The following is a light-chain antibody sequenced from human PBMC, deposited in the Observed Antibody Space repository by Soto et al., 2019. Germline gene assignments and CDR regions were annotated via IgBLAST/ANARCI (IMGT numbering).Light chain of an antibody. CDR1: QDVGSL. Sequence: EVALTQSPATLSLSAGERASLSCRASQDVGSLIAWYQQKPGQPPRLLIYDASNRATGIPARFSGSGSGTDFVLTISSLEPEDFAVYYCHQRRSWPITFGQGTRLEIK. V-gene: IGKV3-11*01. J-gene: IGKJ5*01. CDR2: DAS. CDR3: HQRRSWPIT.